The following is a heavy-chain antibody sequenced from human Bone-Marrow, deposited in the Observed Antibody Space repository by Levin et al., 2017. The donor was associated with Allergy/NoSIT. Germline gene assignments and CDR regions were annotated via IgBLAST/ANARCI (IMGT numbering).Heavy chain of an antibody. CDR2: ISGTGRHI. J-gene: IGHJ4*02. CDR3: AKDEGPFSSSFAFDC. CDR1: GFNFASYG. Sequence: PGGSLRLSCAASGFNFASYGMNWVRQAPGKGLEWVSSISGTGRHIYLADSLKGRFTISRDNAKNSLSLQMNNLRVEVTAVFYCAKDEGPFSSSFAFDCWGQGALVTVSS. V-gene: IGHV3-21*01. D-gene: IGHD2-2*01.